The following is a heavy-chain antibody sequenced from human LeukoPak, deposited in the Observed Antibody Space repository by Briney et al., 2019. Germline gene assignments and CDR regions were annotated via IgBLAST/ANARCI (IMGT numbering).Heavy chain of an antibody. Sequence: SETLSLTCTVSGGSISSGGYYWSGIRQHPGKGLEWIGYIYYSGSTYYNPSLKSRVTISVDTSKNQFSLKLSSVTAADTAVYYCAREVGIAARRGAFDIWGQGTMVTVSS. CDR1: GGSISSGGYY. J-gene: IGHJ3*02. CDR3: AREVGIAARRGAFDI. D-gene: IGHD6-6*01. CDR2: IYYSGST. V-gene: IGHV4-31*03.